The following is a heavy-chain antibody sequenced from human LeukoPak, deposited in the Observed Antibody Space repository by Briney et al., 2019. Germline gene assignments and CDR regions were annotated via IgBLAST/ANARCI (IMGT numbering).Heavy chain of an antibody. CDR2: IKQDGSGK. V-gene: IGHV3-7*01. CDR1: GFTFSSYW. Sequence: GGSLRLSCAASGFTFSSYWMSWVRQAPGKGLEWVANIKQDGSGKYYVDSVKGRFTISRDNAKNSLYLQMNSLRAEDTAVYYCARDKYRLLYPPRGAFDIWGQGTMVTVSS. CDR3: ARDKYRLLYPPRGAFDI. D-gene: IGHD2-2*02. J-gene: IGHJ3*02.